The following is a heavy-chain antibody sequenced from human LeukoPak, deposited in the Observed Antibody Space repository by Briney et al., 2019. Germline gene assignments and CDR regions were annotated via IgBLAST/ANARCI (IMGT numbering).Heavy chain of an antibody. CDR3: ARQGRNSSGGQRWVDY. V-gene: IGHV4-39*01. CDR1: GGSISSNYYY. D-gene: IGHD6-19*01. CDR2: IYYSGST. J-gene: IGHJ4*02. Sequence: SGTLSLTCTVSGGSISSNYYYWGWIRQPPGKGLEWIGSIYYSGSTYYNPSLKSRVTISVDTSKNQFSLRLSSVTAADTAVYYCARQGRNSSGGQRWVDYWGQGTLVTVSS.